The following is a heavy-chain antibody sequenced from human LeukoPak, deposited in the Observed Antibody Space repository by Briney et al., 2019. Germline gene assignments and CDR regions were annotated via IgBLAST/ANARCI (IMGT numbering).Heavy chain of an antibody. D-gene: IGHD1-7*01. CDR2: IYYSGST. Sequence: NPSETLPLTCTVPGGSISSYYWSWIRQPPGKGLEWIGYIYYSGSTNYNPSLKSRVTISVDTSKNQFSLKLSSVTAADTAVYYCARQLGLQRNAFDIWGQGTMVTVSS. CDR1: GGSISSYY. V-gene: IGHV4-59*08. CDR3: ARQLGLQRNAFDI. J-gene: IGHJ3*02.